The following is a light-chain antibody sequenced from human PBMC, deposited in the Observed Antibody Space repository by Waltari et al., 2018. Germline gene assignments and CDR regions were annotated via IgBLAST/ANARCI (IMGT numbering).Light chain of an antibody. J-gene: IGLJ2*01. Sequence: SYELTQPPSVSVSPGQTATITCSGDALSTKFVYWFQQKSGQAPVLLIYEDNKRPSGSPERFSGSSSGTVATLTASGAQVEDEADYYCYSADSSGIYVVFGGGTKLTV. V-gene: IGLV3-10*01. CDR2: EDN. CDR1: ALSTKF. CDR3: YSADSSGIYVV.